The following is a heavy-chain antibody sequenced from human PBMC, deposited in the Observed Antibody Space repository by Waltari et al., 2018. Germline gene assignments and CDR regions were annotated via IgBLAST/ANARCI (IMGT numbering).Heavy chain of an antibody. CDR2: ITGDGSST. J-gene: IGHJ4*02. V-gene: IGHV3-43*01. CDR1: GFTVHDYT. Sequence: EVQLVESGGGVMKPGGSLRLPCAAYGFTVHDYTLHWVRQPPGKGLEWVSLITGDGSSTFYADSVKGRFTISRDNSRNSLYLQMDSLRTEDTALYYCARDPTQGRAYFDNWGQGTPVTVSS. CDR3: ARDPTQGRAYFDN.